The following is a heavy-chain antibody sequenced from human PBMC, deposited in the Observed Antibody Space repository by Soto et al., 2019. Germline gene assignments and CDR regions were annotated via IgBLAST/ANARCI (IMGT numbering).Heavy chain of an antibody. CDR3: ASLMYYDFWSGYPVGRRVGDMDV. V-gene: IGHV3-30*04. Sequence: GGSLRLSCAASGFTFSSHAMHWVRQAPGKGLEWVAVISYDGRNKYYADSVKGRFTISRDNSKNTLYLQMDSLRAEDTAVYYCASLMYYDFWSGYPVGRRVGDMDVWGQGTTVTVSS. CDR2: ISYDGRNK. J-gene: IGHJ6*02. D-gene: IGHD3-3*01. CDR1: GFTFSSHA.